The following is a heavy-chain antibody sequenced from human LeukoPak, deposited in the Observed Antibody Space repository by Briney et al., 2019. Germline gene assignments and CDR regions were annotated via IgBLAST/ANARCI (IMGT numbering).Heavy chain of an antibody. Sequence: PSETLSLTCTVSGYSISSGYYWGWIRQPPGKGLEWIGSIYHSGSTYYNPSLKSRVTISVDTSKNQFSLKLSSVTAADTAVYYCAKDHYYGSGSYYNPPFDYWGQGTLVTVSS. CDR2: IYHSGST. V-gene: IGHV4-38-2*02. CDR1: GYSISSGYY. CDR3: AKDHYYGSGSYYNPPFDY. D-gene: IGHD3-10*01. J-gene: IGHJ4*02.